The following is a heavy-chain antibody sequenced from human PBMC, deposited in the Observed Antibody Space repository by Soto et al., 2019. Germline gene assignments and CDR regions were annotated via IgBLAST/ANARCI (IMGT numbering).Heavy chain of an antibody. CDR3: ARGTSIAVAGNGY. V-gene: IGHV1-69*01. J-gene: IGHJ4*02. D-gene: IGHD6-19*01. Sequence: QVQLVQSGAEVKKPGSSVKVSCKASGGTFSSYAISWVRQAPGQGLEWMGGIIPIFGTANYAQKFQGRVTISADESTRTDYMELRSLKSEDTAVYYCARGTSIAVAGNGYWGQGTLVTVSS. CDR2: IIPIFGTA. CDR1: GGTFSSYA.